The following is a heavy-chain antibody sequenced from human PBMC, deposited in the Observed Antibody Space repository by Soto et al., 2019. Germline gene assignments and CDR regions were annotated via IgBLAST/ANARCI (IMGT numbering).Heavy chain of an antibody. D-gene: IGHD3-10*01. J-gene: IGHJ6*03. CDR1: GGTFSSYA. CDR3: AIIGYNNDMDV. CDR2: IIPIFGTP. V-gene: IGHV1-69*06. Sequence: ASVKVSCKTSGGTFSSYAFSWVRQAPGQGLEWMGGIIPIFGTPAYAQKFEGRVTIAADKFTTTASMELSSLRSDDTAVYYCAIIGYNNDMDVWGQGATVTVSS.